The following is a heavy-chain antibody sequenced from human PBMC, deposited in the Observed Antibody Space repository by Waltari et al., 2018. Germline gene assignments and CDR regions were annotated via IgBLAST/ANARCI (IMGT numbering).Heavy chain of an antibody. J-gene: IGHJ4*02. CDR2: MRGSGGDT. D-gene: IGHD3-10*01. V-gene: IGHV3-23*01. CDR1: GFPFSGYT. Sequence: EVQLLESGGGLVQPGGSLRLSCAASGFPFSGYTMTWVRQAPGKGLEGVSTMRGSGGDTYYADSVKGRFTISRDNSRNTLYLQMNTLRAGDTAVYYCAKSLGDTYGRYPMDYWGQGTLVTVSS. CDR3: AKSLGDTYGRYPMDY.